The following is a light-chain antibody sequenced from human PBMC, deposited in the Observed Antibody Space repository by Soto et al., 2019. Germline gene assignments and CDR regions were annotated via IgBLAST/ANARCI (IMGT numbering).Light chain of an antibody. CDR3: SSYTSSSLDV. CDR1: SSDVGGYNY. CDR2: DVS. J-gene: IGLJ1*01. V-gene: IGLV2-14*01. Sequence: QSALTQPASVSGSPGQSITISCTGTSSDVGGYNYVSWYQQHPGKAPKLMIYDVSHRPSGVSNRFSGSKSGNTASLTISGLQAEDEADYYCSSYTSSSLDVFGTGTKLTVL.